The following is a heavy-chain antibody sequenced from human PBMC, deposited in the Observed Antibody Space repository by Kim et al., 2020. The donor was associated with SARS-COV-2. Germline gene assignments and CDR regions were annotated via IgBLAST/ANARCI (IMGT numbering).Heavy chain of an antibody. Sequence: GGSLRLSCAASGFTFDDYAMHWVRQAPGKGLEWVSGISWNSGSIGYADSVKGRFTISRDNAKNSLYLQMNSLRAEDTALYYCAKDSSLGMTYWYFDLWGRGTLVTVSS. V-gene: IGHV3-9*01. CDR3: AKDSSLGMTYWYFDL. J-gene: IGHJ2*01. CDR2: ISWNSGSI. CDR1: GFTFDDYA. D-gene: IGHD7-27*01.